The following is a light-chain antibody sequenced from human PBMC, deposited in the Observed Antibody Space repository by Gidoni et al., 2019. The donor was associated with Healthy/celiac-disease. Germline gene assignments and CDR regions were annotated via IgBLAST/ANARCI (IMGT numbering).Light chain of an antibody. J-gene: IGKJ2*01. Sequence: DIQMTQSPSSLSASVGDRVTITCRASQSSSSYLNWYQQKPEKAPKLLIYAASSLQSGVPARFSGSGSGTDFTLTISSLQPEDFATYYCQQSYSTLYTFGQGTKLEIK. V-gene: IGKV1-39*01. CDR2: AAS. CDR3: QQSYSTLYT. CDR1: QSSSSY.